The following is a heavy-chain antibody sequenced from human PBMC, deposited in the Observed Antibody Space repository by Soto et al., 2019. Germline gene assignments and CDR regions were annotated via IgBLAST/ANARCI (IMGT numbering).Heavy chain of an antibody. V-gene: IGHV4-59*12. J-gene: IGHJ6*03. CDR2: IYYSGST. D-gene: IGHD3-16*01. Sequence: SETLSLTCTVSGGSISSYYWSWIRQPPGKGLEWIGYIYYSGSTNYNPSLKSRVTISVDTSKNQFSLKLSSVTAADTAVYYCARVWGPYYYYMDVWGKGTTVTVSS. CDR3: ARVWGPYYYYMDV. CDR1: GGSISSYY.